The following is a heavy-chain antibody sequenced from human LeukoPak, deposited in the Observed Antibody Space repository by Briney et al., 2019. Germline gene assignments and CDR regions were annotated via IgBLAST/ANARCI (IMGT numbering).Heavy chain of an antibody. CDR1: GYTFTSYG. Sequence: ASVKVSCKASGYTFTSYGISWVRQAPGQGLEWMGWISAYNGNTNYAQKLQGRVTMTKDTSTSTAYMELRSLRSDDTAVYYCARGVIDATLNGGYYYCYGMDVWGQGTTVTVSS. V-gene: IGHV1-18*01. CDR2: ISAYNGNT. D-gene: IGHD2-15*01. CDR3: ARGVIDATLNGGYYYCYGMDV. J-gene: IGHJ6*02.